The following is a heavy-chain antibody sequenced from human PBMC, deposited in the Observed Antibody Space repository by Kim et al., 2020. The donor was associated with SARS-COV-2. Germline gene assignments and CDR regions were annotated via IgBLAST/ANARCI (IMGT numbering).Heavy chain of an antibody. J-gene: IGHJ5*02. CDR2: IFTTGST. CDR1: DDSINSYY. D-gene: IGHD3-10*01. Sequence: SETLSLTCTVSDDSINSYYWTWIRQPAGKGLEWKGRIFTTGSTNYNPSLKSRVPISIATTRTQFSLKLTSVTAAATAVYYCAGQTRGGSDGWFDPGRQGTLVTVSS. V-gene: IGHV4-4*07. CDR3: AGQTRGGSDGWFDP.